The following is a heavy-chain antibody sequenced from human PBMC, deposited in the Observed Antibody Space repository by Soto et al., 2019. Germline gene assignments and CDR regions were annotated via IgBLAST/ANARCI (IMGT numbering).Heavy chain of an antibody. CDR1: GFTFSNYA. CDR2: ITYSGGSR. V-gene: IGHV3-23*01. Sequence: GGSLRLSCASSGFTFSNYAMAWVRQAPGKGLEWVSTITYSGGSRDYADSVKGRFTISRDNSKNTLYLQMNSLRAEDTAVYYCAKKGYYDTSGYPIRYFDYWGQGTLVTVSS. D-gene: IGHD3-22*01. J-gene: IGHJ4*02. CDR3: AKKGYYDTSGYPIRYFDY.